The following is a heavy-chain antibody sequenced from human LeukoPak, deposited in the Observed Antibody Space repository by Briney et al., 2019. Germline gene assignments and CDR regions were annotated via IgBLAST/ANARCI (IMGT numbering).Heavy chain of an antibody. CDR1: GFTFSSYA. CDR3: ARDLEGYSYGYEFGY. CDR2: ISYDGSNK. Sequence: PGGSLRLSCAASGFTFSSYAMHWVRQAPGKGLEWVAVISYDGSNKYYADSVKGRFTISRDNAKNSLYLQMNSLRAEDTAVYYCARDLEGYSYGYEFGYWGQGTLVTVSS. V-gene: IGHV3-30*04. J-gene: IGHJ4*02. D-gene: IGHD5-18*01.